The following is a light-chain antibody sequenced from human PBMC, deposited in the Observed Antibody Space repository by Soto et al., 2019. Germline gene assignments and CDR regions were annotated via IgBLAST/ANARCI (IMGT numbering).Light chain of an antibody. Sequence: EIVLTQSPGTLSLSPGERATLSFSASQSVSSSYLAWYQQKPGQAPRLLIYGASSRATGIPDRFSGSGSGTAFTLTISRLEPEDFAVYYCQQYASSPPITFGQGTRLEIK. CDR1: QSVSSSY. CDR3: QQYASSPPIT. J-gene: IGKJ5*01. CDR2: GAS. V-gene: IGKV3-20*01.